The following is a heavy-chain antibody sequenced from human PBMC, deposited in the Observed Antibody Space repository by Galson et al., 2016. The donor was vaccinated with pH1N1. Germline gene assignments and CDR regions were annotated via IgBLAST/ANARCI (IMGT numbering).Heavy chain of an antibody. CDR3: ARVRNEWELGGNYFDY. Sequence: TLSLTCTVSGGSISSGSYYCSWIRQPAGKGLEWIGYIYTSGSTNYNPSLKSRVTISVDTSKNQFPLKLSSVTAADTAVYYFARVRNEWELGGNYFDYWGQGTLVTVSS. CDR1: GGSISSGSYY. CDR2: IYTSGST. V-gene: IGHV4-61*09. D-gene: IGHD1-26*01. J-gene: IGHJ4*02.